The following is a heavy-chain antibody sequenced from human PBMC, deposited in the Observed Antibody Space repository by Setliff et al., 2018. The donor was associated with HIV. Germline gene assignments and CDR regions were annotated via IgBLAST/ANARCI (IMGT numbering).Heavy chain of an antibody. CDR2: IWYDGSIE. CDR3: AKGIQLWPFDY. V-gene: IGHV3-33*06. D-gene: IGHD5-18*01. J-gene: IGHJ4*02. CDR1: GFTLRDYG. Sequence: GGSLRLSCAASGFTLRDYGMHWVRQAPGKGLEWVAVIWYDGSIEYYADSVKGRFTISRDTSKNTLYLQMNSLRAEDTAVYYCAKGIQLWPFDYWGQGTLVTVS.